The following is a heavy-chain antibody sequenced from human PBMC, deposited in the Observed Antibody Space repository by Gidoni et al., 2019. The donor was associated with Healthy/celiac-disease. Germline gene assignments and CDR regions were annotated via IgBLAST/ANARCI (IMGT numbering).Heavy chain of an antibody. V-gene: IGHV3-74*01. CDR2: INSDGSST. J-gene: IGHJ3*02. Sequence: EVQLVESGGGLVQPGGSLGLSCAASGFPFSTYLMHWVHQAPGKGLVWVSRINSDGSSTSYADSVKGRFTISRDNAKNTLYLQMNSLRAEDTAVYYCARLSGSYQEDAFDIWGQGTMVTVSS. CDR1: GFPFSTYL. D-gene: IGHD1-26*01. CDR3: ARLSGSYQEDAFDI.